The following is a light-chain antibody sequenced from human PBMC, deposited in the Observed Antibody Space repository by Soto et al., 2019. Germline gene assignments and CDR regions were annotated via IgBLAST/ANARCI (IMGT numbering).Light chain of an antibody. Sequence: DIQLTQSPAFLSASVGDRVTITCRASQGINYYLAWYQQKPGKAPKLLISAASTLQSGVPSRFSGSGSGTEFTLTINSLQTEDFATYYFQQLNSYPYTFGQGTQLEIK. CDR1: QGINYY. J-gene: IGKJ2*01. CDR3: QQLNSYPYT. V-gene: IGKV1-9*01. CDR2: AAS.